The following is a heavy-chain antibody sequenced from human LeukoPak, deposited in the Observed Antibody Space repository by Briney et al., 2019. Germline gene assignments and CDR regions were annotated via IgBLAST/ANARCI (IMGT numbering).Heavy chain of an antibody. CDR2: IRYDGSNK. J-gene: IGHJ4*02. CDR3: AKLPGIAVAGSDY. CDR1: GFIFSTYG. V-gene: IGHV3-30*02. Sequence: AGGSLRLSCAASGFIFSTYGMHWVRQAPGKGLEWVTFIRYDGSNKYYADSVKGRFTISRDNSKNTLYLQMNSLRAEDTAVYYCAKLPGIAVAGSDYWGQGTLVTVSS. D-gene: IGHD6-19*01.